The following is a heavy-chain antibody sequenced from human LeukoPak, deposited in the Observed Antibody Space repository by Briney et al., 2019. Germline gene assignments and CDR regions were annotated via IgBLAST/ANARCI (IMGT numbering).Heavy chain of an antibody. Sequence: GGSLRLSFAASGFIFSNYDMYWVRQAPGKGPEWVAVMSRDVNHKYYADSVKGRFTISRDNSKNTLYLQMNSLRAEDTAVYYCAKKGYYDGSGYYMYYFDHWGQGTLVTVSS. D-gene: IGHD3-22*01. CDR1: GFIFSNYD. CDR2: MSRDVNHK. CDR3: AKKGYYDGSGYYMYYFDH. V-gene: IGHV3-30*18. J-gene: IGHJ4*02.